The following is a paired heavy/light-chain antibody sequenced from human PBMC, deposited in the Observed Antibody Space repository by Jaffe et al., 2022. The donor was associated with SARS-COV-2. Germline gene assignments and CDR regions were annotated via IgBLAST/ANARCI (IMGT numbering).Light chain of an antibody. Sequence: DIVLTQSPDSLAVSLGERATFNCKSSQSVLYTSVNRNCLAWYQQKPGQPPKLLISWASTRESGVPDRFSGSGSGTDFTLTITSLQAEDVAVYYCQQYYSDPCTFGQGTKLEIK. CDR3: QQYYSDPCT. CDR2: WAS. CDR1: QSVLYTSVNRNC. J-gene: IGKJ2*02. V-gene: IGKV4-1*01.
Heavy chain of an antibody. CDR3: AKREYNWNYLDY. V-gene: IGHV3-30*18. J-gene: IGHJ4*02. D-gene: IGHD1-20*01. Sequence: QVQLVESGGGVVQTGRSLRLSCAASGFTFRTYGMHWVRQAPGKGLEWVAFMSYDGRNKYYADSVKGRFTISRDNSNNTLYLQLNGLRAEDTAVYYCAKREYNWNYLDYWGQGTLVTVSS. CDR2: MSYDGRNK. CDR1: GFTFRTYG.